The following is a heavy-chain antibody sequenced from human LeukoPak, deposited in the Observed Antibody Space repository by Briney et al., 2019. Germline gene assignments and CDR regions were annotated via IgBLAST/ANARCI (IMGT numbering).Heavy chain of an antibody. CDR2: INWNGGST. D-gene: IGHD3-22*01. CDR3: ARDSGGFCPYYYDSSGIHWDY. V-gene: IGHV3-20*04. J-gene: IGHJ4*02. Sequence: GGSLRLSCAASGFTFDDYGMSWVRQAPGKGLEWVSGINWNGGSTGYADSVKGRFTISRDNAKNSLYLQMNSLRAEDTALYYCARDSGGFCPYYYDSSGIHWDYWGQGTLVTVSS. CDR1: GFTFDDYG.